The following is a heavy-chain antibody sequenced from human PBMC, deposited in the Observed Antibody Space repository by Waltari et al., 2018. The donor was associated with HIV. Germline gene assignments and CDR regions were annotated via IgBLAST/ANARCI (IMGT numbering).Heavy chain of an antibody. J-gene: IGHJ6*02. V-gene: IGHV3-48*01. CDR3: ASGEFWSGKKRSSYYGMDV. D-gene: IGHD3-10*01. Sequence: EVQLVESGGGLVQLGGSLRLSCAASGFTFSSYSMNWVRQAPGKGLEWVSYISSTTGTIYYADSVKGRFCISRDNAKNSLYLQMNSLRADDTAVYYCASGEFWSGKKRSSYYGMDVWGQGTTVTVSS. CDR2: ISSTTGTI. CDR1: GFTFSSYS.